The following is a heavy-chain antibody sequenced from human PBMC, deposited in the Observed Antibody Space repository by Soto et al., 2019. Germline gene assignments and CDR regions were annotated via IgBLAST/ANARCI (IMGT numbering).Heavy chain of an antibody. J-gene: IGHJ5*02. V-gene: IGHV4-39*01. CDR1: GGSISSSSYY. D-gene: IGHD5-12*01. CDR2: IYYSGST. Sequence: QLQLQESGPGLVKPSETLSLTCTVSGGSISSSSYYWGWIRQPPGKGLEWIGSIYYSGSTYYNPSLKSRVTISVDTSKNQFSLKLSSVTAADTAVYYCARWSGYDWKVNHNWFDPWGQGTLVTVSS. CDR3: ARWSGYDWKVNHNWFDP.